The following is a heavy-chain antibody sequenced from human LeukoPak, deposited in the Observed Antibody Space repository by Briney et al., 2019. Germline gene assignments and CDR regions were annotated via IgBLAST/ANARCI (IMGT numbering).Heavy chain of an antibody. D-gene: IGHD4-17*01. V-gene: IGHV3-48*04. Sequence: GGSLRLSCAASGFTFSSYGMNWVRQAPGKGLEWVSYISSSGSTIYYADSVKGRFTISRDNAKNSLYLQMNSLRAEDTAVYYCARVYYGDYGCFDYWGQGTLVTVSS. J-gene: IGHJ4*02. CDR2: ISSSGSTI. CDR3: ARVYYGDYGCFDY. CDR1: GFTFSSYG.